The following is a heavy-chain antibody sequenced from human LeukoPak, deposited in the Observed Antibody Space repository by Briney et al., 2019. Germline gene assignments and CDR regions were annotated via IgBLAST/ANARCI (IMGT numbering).Heavy chain of an antibody. Sequence: GALRLSCAASGFTFSSYAMHWVRQAPGKGLEWVAVISYDGSNKYYADSVKGRFTISRDNSKNTLYLQMNSLRAEDTAVYYCARSWIQLWSFDYWGQGTLVTVSS. CDR2: ISYDGSNK. J-gene: IGHJ4*02. V-gene: IGHV3-30*04. D-gene: IGHD5-18*01. CDR3: ARSWIQLWSFDY. CDR1: GFTFSSYA.